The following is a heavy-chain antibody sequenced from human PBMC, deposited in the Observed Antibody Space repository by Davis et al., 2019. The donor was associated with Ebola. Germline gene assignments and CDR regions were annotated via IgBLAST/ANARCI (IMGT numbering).Heavy chain of an antibody. J-gene: IGHJ6*02. V-gene: IGHV3-33*01. Sequence: PGGSLRLSCAASGFTFSSYGMHWVRQAPGKGLEWVAVIWYDGSNKYYADSVKGRFTISRDNSKNTLYLQMNSLRAEDTAVYYCAREDKYYYYGMDVWGQGTTVTVSS. CDR3: AREDKYYYYGMDV. CDR2: IWYDGSNK. CDR1: GFTFSSYG.